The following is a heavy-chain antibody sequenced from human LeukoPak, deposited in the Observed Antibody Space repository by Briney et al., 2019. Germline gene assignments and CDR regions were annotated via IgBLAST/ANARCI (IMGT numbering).Heavy chain of an antibody. CDR1: GFTFSSYE. Sequence: GGSLILSCAASGFTFSSYEMNWCRQAPGEGLQWVSSISSSGSTIYYAASVKGRFTISRDNAKNSLYLRMNSLRAEDTAVYYCAELGITMIGGVWGKGTTVTISS. CDR3: AELGITMIGGV. J-gene: IGHJ6*04. V-gene: IGHV3-48*03. CDR2: ISSSGSTI. D-gene: IGHD3-10*02.